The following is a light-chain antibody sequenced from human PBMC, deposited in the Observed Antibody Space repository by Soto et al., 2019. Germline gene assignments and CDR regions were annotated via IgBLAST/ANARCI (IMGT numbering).Light chain of an antibody. CDR1: QSVSNNY. Sequence: IALTQSPDNLSFRTGERETLTCRASQSVSNNYLAWYQQKPGQAPRLLIYGASNRATGIPDRFSGSGSGTDFTLAISRLEPEDFAVYYCQQYGSSGTFGQGTKVDIK. CDR2: GAS. J-gene: IGKJ1*01. V-gene: IGKV3-20*01. CDR3: QQYGSSGT.